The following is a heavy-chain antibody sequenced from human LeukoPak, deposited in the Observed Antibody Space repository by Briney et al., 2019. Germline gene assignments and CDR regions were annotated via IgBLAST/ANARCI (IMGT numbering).Heavy chain of an antibody. Sequence: ASVKVSCKASGYTFTGYYMHWVRQAPGQRLEWMGWINAGNGNTKYSQKFQGRVTITRDTSASTAYMELSSLRSEDTAVYYCARGGYYYDSSLDYWGQGTLVTVSS. CDR3: ARGGYYYDSSLDY. D-gene: IGHD3-22*01. V-gene: IGHV1-3*01. CDR2: INAGNGNT. CDR1: GYTFTGYY. J-gene: IGHJ4*02.